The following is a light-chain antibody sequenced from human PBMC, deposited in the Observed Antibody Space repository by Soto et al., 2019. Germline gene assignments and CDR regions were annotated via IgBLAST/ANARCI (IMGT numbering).Light chain of an antibody. CDR2: DVS. J-gene: IGLJ2*01. V-gene: IGLV2-11*01. CDR3: CSYAGSYTVV. Sequence: QSALTQPRSVSWSPGQSVTISCTGTSSDVGGYNYVSWYQQHPGKAPKLMIYDVSKRPSGVPDRFSGSKSGNTASLTISGLHAEDEADYYCCSYAGSYTVVFGGGTKLTVL. CDR1: SSDVGGYNY.